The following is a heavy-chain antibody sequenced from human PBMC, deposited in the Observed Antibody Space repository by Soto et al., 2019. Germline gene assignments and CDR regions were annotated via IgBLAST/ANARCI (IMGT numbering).Heavy chain of an antibody. CDR1: GGSISSYY. V-gene: IGHV4-59*08. J-gene: IGHJ6*03. Sequence: SETLSLTCTVSGGSISSYYWSWIRQPPGKGLEWIGYIYYSGSTNYNPSLKSRVTISVDTSKNQFSLKLSSVTAADTAVYYCAGKSGYYANYYYYMDVWGKGTTVTVSS. D-gene: IGHD3-3*01. CDR2: IYYSGST. CDR3: AGKSGYYANYYYYMDV.